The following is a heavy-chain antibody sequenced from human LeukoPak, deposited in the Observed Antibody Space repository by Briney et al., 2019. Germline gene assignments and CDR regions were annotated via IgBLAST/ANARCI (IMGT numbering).Heavy chain of an antibody. D-gene: IGHD3-22*01. V-gene: IGHV3-30*02. CDR3: AKDIAPMYYYDSSGYYGDY. CDR2: IRYDGSNK. J-gene: IGHJ4*02. CDR1: GFTFSNAW. Sequence: PGGSLRLSCAASGFTFSNAWMSWVRQAPGKGLEWVAFIRYDGSNKYYADSVKGRFTISRDNSKNTLYLQMNSLRAEDTAVYYCAKDIAPMYYYDSSGYYGDYWGQGTLVTVSS.